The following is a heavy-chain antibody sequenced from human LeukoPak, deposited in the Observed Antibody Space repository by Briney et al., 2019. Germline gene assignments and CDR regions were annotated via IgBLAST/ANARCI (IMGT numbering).Heavy chain of an antibody. CDR1: GFTFSTYA. V-gene: IGHV3-23*01. J-gene: IGHJ6*02. CDR3: AKASQGDYGMDV. Sequence: GGSLRLSCAASGFTFSTYAMTWVRQAPGKGLEWVSGISPSGSSTYYADSVKGRFTISRDNSKNTLYLQMNSLRAEDTAVYYCAKASQGDYGMDVWGQGTTVTVSS. CDR2: ISPSGSST.